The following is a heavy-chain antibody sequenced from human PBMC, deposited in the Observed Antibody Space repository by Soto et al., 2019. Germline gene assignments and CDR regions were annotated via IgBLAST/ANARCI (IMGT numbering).Heavy chain of an antibody. CDR3: ARDGYHGMDV. CDR2: IYYSGST. J-gene: IGHJ6*02. CDR1: GVSINSYY. V-gene: IGHV4-59*01. Sequence: PSVTLSLTSNFNGVSINSYYWSWIRQPPGKGLEWIGYIYYSGSTNYNPSLKSRVTISVDTSKNQFSLKLSSVTAADTAVYYCARDGYHGMDVWGQGTTVS. D-gene: IGHD6-13*01.